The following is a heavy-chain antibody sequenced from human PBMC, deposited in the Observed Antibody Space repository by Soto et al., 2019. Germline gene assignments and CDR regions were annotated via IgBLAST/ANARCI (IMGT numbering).Heavy chain of an antibody. V-gene: IGHV4-59*02. Sequence: QAQLHESGPGLVKPSETLSLSCTVSGASVNSNYWSWLRQSPGKGLEWIGYIDHRGTTNYNPSLKSRVTISSDTPKNQFSLRLSAVTAVDTAVYYCATGGGWLPDTWGQGTLVTVSS. D-gene: IGHD5-12*01. CDR1: GASVNSNY. CDR2: IDHRGTT. CDR3: ATGGGWLPDT. J-gene: IGHJ4*02.